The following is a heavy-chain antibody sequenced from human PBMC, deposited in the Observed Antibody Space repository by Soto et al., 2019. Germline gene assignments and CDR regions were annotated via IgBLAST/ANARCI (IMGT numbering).Heavy chain of an antibody. CDR3: AKEIFTATTTYGFDQ. D-gene: IGHD1-7*01. V-gene: IGHV3-30*18. Sequence: LRLSCAASGFTFSRYGMHWVRQAPGKGLEWVALISRDGSNTSYAGSVKGRFTISRDNAKNTLYLQMNSLRPEDTAVYFCAKEIFTATTTYGFDQWGQGTLVTVSS. CDR1: GFTFSRYG. CDR2: ISRDGSNT. J-gene: IGHJ4*02.